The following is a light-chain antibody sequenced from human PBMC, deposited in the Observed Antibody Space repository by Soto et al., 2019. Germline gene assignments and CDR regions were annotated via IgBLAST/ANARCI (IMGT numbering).Light chain of an antibody. J-gene: IGKJ5*01. V-gene: IGKV3-20*01. CDR2: GAS. CDR3: QQYGSSPIT. Sequence: SVLTQSPGTLSLSHGERATLSCRASQSVSSSYLAWYQQKPGQAPRLLIYGASSRATGIPDRFSGSGSGTDFTLTISRLGPEDFAVYYCQQYGSSPITSCQGTRPEIK. CDR1: QSVSSSY.